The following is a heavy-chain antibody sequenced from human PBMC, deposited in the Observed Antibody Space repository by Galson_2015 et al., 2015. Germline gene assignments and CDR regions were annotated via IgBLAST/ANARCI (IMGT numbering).Heavy chain of an antibody. CDR1: GYTFTSYA. V-gene: IGHV1-3*01. CDR3: ARGYGWELLPGNWFDP. CDR2: INAGNGNT. J-gene: IGHJ5*02. Sequence: SVKVSCKASGYTFTSYAMHWVRQAPGQRLEWMGWINAGNGNTKYSQKFQGRVTITRDTSASTAYMELSSLRSEDTAVYYCARGYGWELLPGNWFDPWGQGTLVTVSS. D-gene: IGHD1-26*01.